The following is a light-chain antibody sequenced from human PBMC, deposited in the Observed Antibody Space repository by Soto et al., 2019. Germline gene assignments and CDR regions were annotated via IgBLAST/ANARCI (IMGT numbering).Light chain of an antibody. J-gene: IGKJ2*01. CDR2: DTT. CDR3: QHRRNVPYT. V-gene: IGKV3-11*01. CDR1: QSVSNY. Sequence: ETLLTQSPGTLSLSPGERATLSCRASQSVSNYLAWFQQKPGQAPRLLIFDTTNSAPGTPARFSGSGSATDFTLTLCSLAPENFAVYYCQHRRNVPYTVGQRTKLQVK.